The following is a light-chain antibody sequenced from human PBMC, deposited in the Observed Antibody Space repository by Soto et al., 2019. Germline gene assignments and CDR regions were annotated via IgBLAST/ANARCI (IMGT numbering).Light chain of an antibody. Sequence: DIQMTQSPSTLSASVGDRVTITCRASQSIGTWLAWYQQKPGKAPKLLIYDASTLESGVPSRFSGSGSGTDFTLTISCLQSEDFATYYCQQYYSYPWAFGQGTKVEIK. J-gene: IGKJ1*01. V-gene: IGKV1-5*01. CDR1: QSIGTW. CDR3: QQYYSYPWA. CDR2: DAS.